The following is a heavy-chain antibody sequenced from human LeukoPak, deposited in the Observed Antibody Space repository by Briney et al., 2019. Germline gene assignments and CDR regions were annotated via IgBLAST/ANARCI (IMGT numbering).Heavy chain of an antibody. CDR2: IGYGGSDT. D-gene: IGHD2-15*01. V-gene: IGHV3-23*01. CDR1: GFTLSSYE. J-gene: IGHJ3*02. CDR3: AKDPRWVASGFDI. Sequence: GGSLRLSCTVSGFTLSSYEMTWFRQAPGKGLEWVSSIGYGGSDTHYADSVKGRFTVSRDNSKNTLYLQLNSLRADDTAVYYCAKDPRWVASGFDIWGQGTMVTVSS.